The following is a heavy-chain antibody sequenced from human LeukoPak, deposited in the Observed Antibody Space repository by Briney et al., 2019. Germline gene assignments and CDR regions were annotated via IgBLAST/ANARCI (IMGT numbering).Heavy chain of an antibody. CDR1: GFTVSSNY. CDR2: IYSGGDT. D-gene: IGHD3-9*01. V-gene: IGHV3-66*01. CDR3: AKDQGPLRYFDW. J-gene: IGHJ4*02. Sequence: GGSLRLSCAASGFTVSSNYMGWVRQAPGKGLEWVSVIYSGGDTYYADSVKGRFAISRDNSKNMIYLEMSSLKAEDTAVYYCAKDQGPLRYFDWWGQGTLVTVSS.